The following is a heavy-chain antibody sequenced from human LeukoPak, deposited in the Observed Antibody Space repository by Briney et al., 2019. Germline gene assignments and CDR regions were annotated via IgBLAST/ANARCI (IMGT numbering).Heavy chain of an antibody. Sequence: GASVKVSCKVSGYTLTGLSMHWVRQAPGKGLEWMGGFDPEDGETIYAQKFQGRVTMTEDTSTDTAYMEPSSLRSEDTAVYYCATDIPRPNYYDSSGYYSYYFDYWGQGTLVTVSS. CDR2: FDPEDGET. CDR1: GYTLTGLS. J-gene: IGHJ4*02. CDR3: ATDIPRPNYYDSSGYYSYYFDY. D-gene: IGHD3-22*01. V-gene: IGHV1-24*01.